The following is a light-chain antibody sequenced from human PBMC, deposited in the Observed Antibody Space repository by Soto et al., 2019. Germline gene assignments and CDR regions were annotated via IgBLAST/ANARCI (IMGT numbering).Light chain of an antibody. CDR2: DAS. V-gene: IGKV1-33*01. Sequence: DIQMTQSPSSLSASVGDRVTITCQASQDISNYLNWYQQKPGKAPKLLIYDASNLETGVPSRFSGSGSGTDFTFTISSLQPEDIATYYCQRYDNLQLTFGGGTKVEIK. CDR1: QDISNY. J-gene: IGKJ4*01. CDR3: QRYDNLQLT.